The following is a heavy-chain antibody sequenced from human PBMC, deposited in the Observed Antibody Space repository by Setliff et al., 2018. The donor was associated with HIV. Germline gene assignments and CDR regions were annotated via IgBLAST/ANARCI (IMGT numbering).Heavy chain of an antibody. V-gene: IGHV4-59*08. CDR1: GGSISNHF. Sequence: SETLSLTCTVPGGSISNHFWSWIRQPPGKGLEWIGHIYYTGTTNSNTSLKSRVTISIDTSKSQFSLRLSSVTAADTALYYCARHLESSGLHGRVFDLWGPGSLVTVSS. D-gene: IGHD6-19*01. J-gene: IGHJ4*02. CDR2: IYYTGTT. CDR3: ARHLESSGLHGRVFDL.